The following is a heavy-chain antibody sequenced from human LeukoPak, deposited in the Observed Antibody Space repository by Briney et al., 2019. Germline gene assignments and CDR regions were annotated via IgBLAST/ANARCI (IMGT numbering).Heavy chain of an antibody. CDR2: ISAYNNNT. CDR1: GYTFTSNA. D-gene: IGHD3-3*01. J-gene: IGHJ4*02. V-gene: IGHV1-18*01. CDR3: ARALKDFWSGHEYYFDY. Sequence: ASVKVSCKVSGYTFTSNAINWVRQAPGQGLEWMGWISAYNNNTKYPQNLQGRLTVTTDTSTSTAYMELRSLRSDDTAVYYCARALKDFWSGHEYYFDYWGQGTLVTVSS.